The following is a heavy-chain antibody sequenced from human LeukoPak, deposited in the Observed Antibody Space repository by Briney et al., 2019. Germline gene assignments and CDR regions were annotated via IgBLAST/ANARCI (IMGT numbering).Heavy chain of an antibody. J-gene: IGHJ4*02. D-gene: IGHD3-10*01. V-gene: IGHV4-4*07. Sequence: SETLSLTCTVSGGSISSYYWSWVRQPAGKGLEWIGRVYPNGNTNYNPYNPSLTDRVTISIDASRNQFSLILTSVTAADTAVYYCARAETDHYYFDYSGQGILVTVSS. CDR1: GGSISSYY. CDR2: VYPNGNT. CDR3: ARAETDHYYFDY.